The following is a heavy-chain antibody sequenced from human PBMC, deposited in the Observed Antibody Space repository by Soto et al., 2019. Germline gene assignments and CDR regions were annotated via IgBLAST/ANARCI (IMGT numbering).Heavy chain of an antibody. CDR1: GVSISSSSYY. J-gene: IGHJ6*02. CDR2: IFYSGSI. Sequence: SETLSLTCTVSGVSISSSSYYWGWIRQPPGKGLEWIGSIFYSGSISHNPSLKSRVTMSVDTSKNQFSLRLTSVTAADTAVYYCARESRRSDYYYGMDVWGQGTTVT. CDR3: ARESRRSDYYYGMDV. V-gene: IGHV4-39*02.